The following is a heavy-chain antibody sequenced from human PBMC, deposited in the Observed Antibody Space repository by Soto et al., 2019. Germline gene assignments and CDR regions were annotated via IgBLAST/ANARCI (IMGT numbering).Heavy chain of an antibody. J-gene: IGHJ3*01. CDR2: INPNRGGT. CDR3: ARVPYDYVWGSNRYTGGALDL. CDR1: GYTFTAYS. V-gene: IGHV1-2*02. D-gene: IGHD3-16*02. Sequence: QVQLVQSGAEVKKPRASVNVSCEASGYTFTAYSLHWVRQAPGQGLEWMGWINPNRGGTIYAQRFQGRVTMTRDPSIRTAYMHLSRLRSDDTAVYYCARVPYDYVWGSNRYTGGALDLWGQGTMVTVSS.